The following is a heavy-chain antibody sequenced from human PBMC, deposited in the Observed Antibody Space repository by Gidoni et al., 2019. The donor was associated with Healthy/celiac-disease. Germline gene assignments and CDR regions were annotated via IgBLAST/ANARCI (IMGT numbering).Heavy chain of an antibody. CDR2: ISWNSGSI. CDR3: AKDIEYYYGSGSGMDV. D-gene: IGHD3-10*01. J-gene: IGHJ6*02. CDR1: GFTFDDYA. V-gene: IGHV3-9*01. Sequence: EVQLVESGGGLVQPGRSLRLSCAASGFTFDDYAMHWVRQAPGKGLEWVSGISWNSGSIGYADSVKGRFTISRDNAKNSLYLQMNSLRAEDTALYYCAKDIEYYYGSGSGMDVWGQGTTVTVSS.